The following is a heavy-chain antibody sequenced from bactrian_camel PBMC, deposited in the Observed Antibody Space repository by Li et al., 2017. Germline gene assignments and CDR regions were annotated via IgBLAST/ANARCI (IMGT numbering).Heavy chain of an antibody. J-gene: IGHJ6*01. Sequence: VQLVESGGGSVQTGGSLRLSCVASGFTYMEYCMAWFRQVPGKEREGVARIATGSGNTYYADSVKSRFTISQDNAKNKVYLQMNSLKPEDTAVYYCAADPPRAWGRCRGDFGYWGQGTQVTVS. CDR1: GFTYMEYC. CDR2: IATGSGNT. CDR3: AADPPRAWGRCRGDFGY. D-gene: IGHD5*01. V-gene: IGHV3S40*01.